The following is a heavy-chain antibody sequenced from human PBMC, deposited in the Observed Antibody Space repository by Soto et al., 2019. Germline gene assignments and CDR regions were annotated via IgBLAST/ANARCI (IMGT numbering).Heavy chain of an antibody. J-gene: IGHJ4*02. D-gene: IGHD5-12*01. V-gene: IGHV1-8*01. CDR3: ARVSGYYLPDY. Sequence: GASVKVSCKASGYTFTSYDINWVRQATGQGLEWMGWMNPNSGNTGYAQKFQGRVTITRDTSASTAYMELSSLRSEDTAVYYCARVSGYYLPDYWGQGTQVTVSS. CDR1: GYTFTSYD. CDR2: MNPNSGNT.